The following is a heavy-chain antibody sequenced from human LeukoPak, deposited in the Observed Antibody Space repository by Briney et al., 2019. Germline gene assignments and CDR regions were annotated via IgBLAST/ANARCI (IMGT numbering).Heavy chain of an antibody. D-gene: IGHD6-19*01. V-gene: IGHV6-1*01. CDR3: ARDVATTGWYTFDY. CDR1: GDSVSSINGA. J-gene: IGHJ4*02. CDR2: TYYRSKWYS. Sequence: SQTLSLTCAISGDSVSSINGAWNWVRQSPSRGLEWLGSTYYRSKWYSDYAVRIQGRISINPDTSKYQFTLHLFSVTPDDKAVYYCARDVATTGWYTFDYWGQGTRVTVSS.